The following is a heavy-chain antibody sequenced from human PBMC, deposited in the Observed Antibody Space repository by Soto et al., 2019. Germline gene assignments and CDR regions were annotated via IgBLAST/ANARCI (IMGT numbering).Heavy chain of an antibody. CDR3: ARGRSSTSPYPIGY. V-gene: IGHV4-31*03. D-gene: IGHD2-2*01. Sequence: QVQLQESGPGLVKPSQTLSLTCTVSGGSISSGGYYWSWIRQHPGKGLEWIGYIYYSGSTYYNPSLHSRVTISVDTSKNQFSLKLSSVTAADTAVYYCARGRSSTSPYPIGYWGQGTLVTVSS. CDR1: GGSISSGGYY. CDR2: IYYSGST. J-gene: IGHJ4*02.